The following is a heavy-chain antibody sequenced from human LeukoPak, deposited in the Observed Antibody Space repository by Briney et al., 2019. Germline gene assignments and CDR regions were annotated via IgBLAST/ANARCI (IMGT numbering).Heavy chain of an antibody. CDR1: GFIFSSYW. D-gene: IGHD3-3*01. Sequence: GGSLRLSCAASGFIFSSYWMHWVRQAPGKGLVWVSRINGDGSSTSYADSVKGRFTISRDNAKNTLYLQMNSLRAEDTAVYYCARGFGVVITKRPNNWFDPWGLGTLVTVSS. V-gene: IGHV3-74*01. CDR3: ARGFGVVITKRPNNWFDP. J-gene: IGHJ5*02. CDR2: INGDGSST.